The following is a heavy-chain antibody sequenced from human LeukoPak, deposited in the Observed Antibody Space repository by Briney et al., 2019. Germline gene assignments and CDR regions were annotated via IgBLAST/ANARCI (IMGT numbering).Heavy chain of an antibody. CDR2: ISAYNGNT. J-gene: IGHJ4*02. V-gene: IGHV1-18*04. CDR1: GYTFTSYG. CDR3: ARDNCSSTSCYEDY. Sequence: ASVKVSCKASGYTFTSYGISWVRQAPGQGLEWMGWISAYNGNTNYAQKLQGRVTMTTDPSTSTAYMELRSLRSDDTAVYYCARDNCSSTSCYEDYWGQGTLVTVSS. D-gene: IGHD2-2*01.